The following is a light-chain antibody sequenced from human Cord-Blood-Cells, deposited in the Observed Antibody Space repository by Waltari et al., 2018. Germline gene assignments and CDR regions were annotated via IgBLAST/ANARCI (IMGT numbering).Light chain of an antibody. CDR1: QSISSY. Sequence: DIQMTQSPSSLSASIRDRVTITCRASQSISSYLNWYQQKPGKAPKLLIYASSSLQSGVPSRFSGSGSGTDFTLTISSLQPEDFATYYCQQSYSTPWTCGQGTKVEIK. V-gene: IGKV1-39*01. CDR3: QQSYSTPWT. CDR2: ASS. J-gene: IGKJ1*01.